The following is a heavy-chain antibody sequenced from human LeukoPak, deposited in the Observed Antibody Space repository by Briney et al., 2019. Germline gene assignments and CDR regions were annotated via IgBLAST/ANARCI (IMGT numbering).Heavy chain of an antibody. CDR1: GFTFSSYG. CDR3: VKGSSGYYSALDY. D-gene: IGHD3-22*01. V-gene: IGHV3-33*06. Sequence: GRSLRLSCAASGFTFSSYGMHWVRQAPGKGLEWVAVIWYDGSNKYYADSVKGRFTISRDNSKNTLYLQMNSLRAEDTAVYYCVKGSSGYYSALDYWGQGTLVTVSS. J-gene: IGHJ4*02. CDR2: IWYDGSNK.